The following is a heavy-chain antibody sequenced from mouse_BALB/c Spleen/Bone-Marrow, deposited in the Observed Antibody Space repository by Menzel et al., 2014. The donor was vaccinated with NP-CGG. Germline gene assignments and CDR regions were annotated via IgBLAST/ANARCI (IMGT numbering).Heavy chain of an antibody. D-gene: IGHD4-1*01. CDR1: GFPFSSYT. V-gene: IGHV5-12-2*01. CDR3: ATLTGTSY. CDR2: ITNGGGST. Sequence: EVMLVESGGGLVQPGGSLKLSCAASGFPFSSYTMTWVRQTPEKRLEWVAFITNGGGSTYYPDTLKGRLTISRDDAKDTLYLQMSSLKSEDTAMYYCATLTGTSYWGQGTLATVSA. J-gene: IGHJ3*01.